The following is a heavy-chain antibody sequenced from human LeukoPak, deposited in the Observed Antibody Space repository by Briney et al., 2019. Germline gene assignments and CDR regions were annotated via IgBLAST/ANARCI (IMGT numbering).Heavy chain of an antibody. CDR2: INHSGST. CDR1: GGSFSGYY. CDR3: ARRSWYGSWFDP. V-gene: IGHV4-34*01. Sequence: PSETLSLTCAVYGGSFSGYYWSWIRQPPGKGLEWIGEINHSGSTNYNPSLKNRVTISVDTSKNQFSLKLSSVTAADTAVYYCARRSWYGSWFDPWGQGTLVTVSS. D-gene: IGHD6-13*01. J-gene: IGHJ5*02.